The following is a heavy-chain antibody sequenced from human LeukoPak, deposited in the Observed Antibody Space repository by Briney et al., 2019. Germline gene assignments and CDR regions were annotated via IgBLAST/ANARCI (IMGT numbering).Heavy chain of an antibody. Sequence: SETLSLTCTVSGGSINNYYWSWIRQPPGKGLDWIGYPHYSGSTSYNPSHKSRVTISVDTSKNQFSLKLSSVTAADTAVYYCARYEAGGSALDSWGQGTLVTVSS. J-gene: IGHJ4*02. CDR2: PHYSGST. CDR1: GGSINNYY. CDR3: ARYEAGGSALDS. V-gene: IGHV4-59*01. D-gene: IGHD2-15*01.